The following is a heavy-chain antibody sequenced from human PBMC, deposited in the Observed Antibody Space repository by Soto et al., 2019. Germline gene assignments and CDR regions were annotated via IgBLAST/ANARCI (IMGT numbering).Heavy chain of an antibody. Sequence: GGSLRLSCAASGFTFSSYWMSWVRQAPGKGLEWVANIKQDGSEKYYVDSVKGRFTISRDNAKNSLYLQMNSLRAEDTAVYYCARDSTFHSRWGSFFQHWGQGTLVTVSS. CDR3: ARDSTFHSRWGSFFQH. V-gene: IGHV3-7*05. J-gene: IGHJ1*01. CDR1: GFTFSSYW. CDR2: IKQDGSEK. D-gene: IGHD6-19*01.